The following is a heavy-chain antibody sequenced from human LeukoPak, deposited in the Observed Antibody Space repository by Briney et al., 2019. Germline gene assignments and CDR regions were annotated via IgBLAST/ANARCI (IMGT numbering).Heavy chain of an antibody. CDR3: ARGLGELLGDYYFDY. Sequence: GASVKVSCKASGYTFTSYYMHWVRQAPGQGLEWMGIINPSGGSTSYAQKFQGRVTMTRDTSTSTVYMELSSLRSEDTAVYYCARGLGELLGDYYFDYWGQGTLVTVSS. CDR1: GYTFTSYY. J-gene: IGHJ4*02. D-gene: IGHD3-10*01. V-gene: IGHV1-46*01. CDR2: INPSGGST.